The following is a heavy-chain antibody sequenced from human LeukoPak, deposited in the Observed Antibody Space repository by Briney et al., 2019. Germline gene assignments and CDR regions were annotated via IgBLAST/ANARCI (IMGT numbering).Heavy chain of an antibody. J-gene: IGHJ4*02. CDR1: GYTFTSYG. Sequence: ASVKVSCKASGYTFTSYGISWVRQAPGQGLEWMGWINPNSGGTNYAQKFQGRVTMTRDTSISTVYMELSRLRSDDTAVYYCARDPSSGSVDYWGQGTLVTVSS. V-gene: IGHV1-2*02. CDR3: ARDPSSGSVDY. CDR2: INPNSGGT. D-gene: IGHD1-26*01.